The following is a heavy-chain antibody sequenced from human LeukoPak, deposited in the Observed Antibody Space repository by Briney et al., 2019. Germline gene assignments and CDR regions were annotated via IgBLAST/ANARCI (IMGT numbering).Heavy chain of an antibody. D-gene: IGHD6-19*01. J-gene: IGHJ4*02. V-gene: IGHV4-30-2*01. CDR2: IYHSGST. CDR1: GGSISSGGHS. Sequence: SETLSLTCAVSGGSISSGGHSWSWIRQPPGKGLEWIGYIYHSGSTYYNPSLKSRVTISVDRSKNQISLRLTSVTAADTAVYYCARGLYGSDSFWGQGNLVTVSS. CDR3: ARGLYGSDSF.